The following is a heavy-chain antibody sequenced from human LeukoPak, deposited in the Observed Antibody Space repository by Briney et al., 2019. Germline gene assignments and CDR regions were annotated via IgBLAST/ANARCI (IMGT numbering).Heavy chain of an antibody. CDR3: ARGLGDYYDTSGYYYAVPAH. CDR2: MNPNSGDT. CDR1: GYTFTTYG. J-gene: IGHJ4*02. D-gene: IGHD3-22*01. Sequence: ASVKVSCKASGYTFTTYGITWVRQATGQGLEWMGWMNPNSGDTAYAQKFQGRVAMTRDTSICTAYMELSSLRSEDTAVYYCARGLGDYYDTSGYYYAVPAHWGQGTLVTVSS. V-gene: IGHV1-8*01.